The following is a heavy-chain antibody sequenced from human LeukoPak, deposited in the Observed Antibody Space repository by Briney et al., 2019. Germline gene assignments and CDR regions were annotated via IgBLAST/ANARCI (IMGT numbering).Heavy chain of an antibody. CDR3: ARECRGPDSYGYEEGDFIDY. D-gene: IGHD5-18*01. CDR2: IYHTGNT. J-gene: IGHJ4*02. Sequence: SETLSLTCTVSGYSISSGYYWGWIRQPPGKGLEWIGSIYHTGNTYYNSSLKSRVTISVDTSKNQFSLKLSSVTAADTAVYYCARECRGPDSYGYEEGDFIDYWGQGTLVTASS. CDR1: GYSISSGYY. V-gene: IGHV4-38-2*02.